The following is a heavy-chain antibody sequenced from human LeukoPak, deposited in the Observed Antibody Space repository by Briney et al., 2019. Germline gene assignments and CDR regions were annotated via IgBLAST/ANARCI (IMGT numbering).Heavy chain of an antibody. V-gene: IGHV1-2*02. D-gene: IGHD5-12*01. J-gene: IGHJ4*02. Sequence: ASVKVSCKASGYTFTGYYMHWVRQAPGQGLEWMGWINPKSGGTKYAQNFQGRVTMTRDTSISTAYMELSRLRSDDTAVYYCARLRADHFDYWGQGTLVTVSS. CDR3: ARLRADHFDY. CDR2: INPKSGGT. CDR1: GYTFTGYY.